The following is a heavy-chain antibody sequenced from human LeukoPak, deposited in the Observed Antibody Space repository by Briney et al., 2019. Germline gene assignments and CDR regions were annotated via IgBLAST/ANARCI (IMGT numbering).Heavy chain of an antibody. J-gene: IGHJ6*02. CDR2: IYPGDSDT. Sequence: GESLKISWKGSGYSFTSYWIGWVRQMPGKGLELMGIIYPGDSDTRYSPSFQGQVTISADKSITTAYLQWSSLKASDTAMYYCVRLNRGSAYYYYGMDVWGQGTTVTVPS. D-gene: IGHD7-27*01. CDR3: VRLNRGSAYYYYGMDV. CDR1: GYSFTSYW. V-gene: IGHV5-51*01.